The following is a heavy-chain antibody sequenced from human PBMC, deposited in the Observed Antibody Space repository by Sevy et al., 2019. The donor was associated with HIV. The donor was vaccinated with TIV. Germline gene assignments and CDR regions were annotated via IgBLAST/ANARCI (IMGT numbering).Heavy chain of an antibody. CDR1: GFTFSSYA. CDR3: AKDRVSGSYYTGDFDY. J-gene: IGHJ4*02. Sequence: QLGGSLRLSCAASGFTFSSYAMSWVRQAPGKGLEWVSVITYSSSSTYYADSVKGRFTISRDNSKNTLYLQLNSLRAEDTAVYYCAKDRVSGSYYTGDFDYWGQGTLVTVSS. CDR2: ITYSSSST. D-gene: IGHD3-10*01. V-gene: IGHV3-23*01.